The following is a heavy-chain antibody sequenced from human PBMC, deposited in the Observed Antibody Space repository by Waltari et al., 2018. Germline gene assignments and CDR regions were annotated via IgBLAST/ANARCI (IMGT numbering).Heavy chain of an antibody. Sequence: QVQLQESGPRLVRPTQTLSLTCSVSGASINSGHFYWTWIRQPPGKGLEWIGHIHTSASPHSNPSLKSRLSIPADTSRNQISLRLTSVTAADTAVYYCARAGQLSADALDLWGQGTVVSVSS. CDR2: IHTSASP. J-gene: IGHJ3*01. CDR3: ARAGQLSADALDL. V-gene: IGHV4-30-4*08. D-gene: IGHD1-1*01. CDR1: GASINSGHFY.